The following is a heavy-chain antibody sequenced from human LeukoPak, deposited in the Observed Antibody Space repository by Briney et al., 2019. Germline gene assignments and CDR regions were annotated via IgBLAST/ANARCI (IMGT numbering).Heavy chain of an antibody. D-gene: IGHD5-18*01. Sequence: GGSLRLSCRASGFSFSSYTMNWVRQAPGKGLEWVSSISSSSIYIYYADSVKGRFTISRDSAKNSLYLQMNSLRAEDTAVYYCARVGYTYGSDYWGQGTLVTVSS. CDR1: GFSFSSYT. V-gene: IGHV3-21*01. CDR3: ARVGYTYGSDY. CDR2: ISSSSIYI. J-gene: IGHJ4*02.